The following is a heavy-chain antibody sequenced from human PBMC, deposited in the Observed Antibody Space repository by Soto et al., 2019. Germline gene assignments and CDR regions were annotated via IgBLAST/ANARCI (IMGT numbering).Heavy chain of an antibody. V-gene: IGHV3-23*01. CDR1: GFTFSNSN. J-gene: IGHJ4*01. CDR2: INGNGGST. Sequence: GPSLRLSCAASGFTFSNSNLNSVRQAPGKGVEWVSDINGNGGSTYYIDSVKGRFTISRDNPKNTLFLQMNSLRAEDTAVYYCAKRGEKSFDYWGHGTLVTVSS. CDR3: AKRGEKSFDY.